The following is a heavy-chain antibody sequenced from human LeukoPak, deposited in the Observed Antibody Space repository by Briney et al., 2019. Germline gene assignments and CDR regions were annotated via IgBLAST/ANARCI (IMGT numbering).Heavy chain of an antibody. CDR2: ISGSGGST. D-gene: IGHD3-22*01. V-gene: IGHV3-23*01. CDR3: AREAYYDSSGVDVFDI. J-gene: IGHJ3*02. Sequence: GGSLRLSCAASGFTVSSYAMSWVRQAPGKGLEWVSVISGSGGSTYYADSVKGRFTISRDNSKNTLYLQMNSLIAADTAGYYCAREAYYDSSGVDVFDIWGKGTMVTV. CDR1: GFTVSSYA.